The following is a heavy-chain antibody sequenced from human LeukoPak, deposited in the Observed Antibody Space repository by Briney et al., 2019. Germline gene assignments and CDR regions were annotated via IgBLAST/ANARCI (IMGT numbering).Heavy chain of an antibody. V-gene: IGHV5-51*01. CDR3: GRRSFYDGGVFFFDY. J-gene: IGHJ4*02. CDR2: IYPDDSSA. D-gene: IGHD3-16*01. CDR1: GYSFTSYW. Sequence: GESLKISCKGSGYSFTSYWIGWVRQVPGKGLEWMGIIYPDDSSATYSPSFQGQVTISADKSISTAYLQWSSLKASDTAMYYWGRRSFYDGGVFFFDYGGREPLVTFP.